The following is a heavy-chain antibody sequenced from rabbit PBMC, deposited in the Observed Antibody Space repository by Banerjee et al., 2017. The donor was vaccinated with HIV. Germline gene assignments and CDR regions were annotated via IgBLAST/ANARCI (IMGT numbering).Heavy chain of an antibody. CDR1: GWDFSSTYW. J-gene: IGHJ4*01. CDR2: IHPGSGSA. Sequence: QEQPEESGGGLVKPGASLTLTCKASGWDFSSTYWICWVRQAPGKGLKWIACIHPGSGSAYYTSWVNGRFTISRSTSLNTVDLKMTSLTAADTATYFCARETSAGSSYYFNLWGQGTLVTVS. CDR3: ARETSAGSSYYFNL. V-gene: IGHV1S43*01. D-gene: IGHD8-1*01.